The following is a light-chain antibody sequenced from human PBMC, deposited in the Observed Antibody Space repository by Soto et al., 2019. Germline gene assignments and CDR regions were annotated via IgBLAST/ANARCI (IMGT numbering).Light chain of an antibody. CDR3: HQYNNFWT. Sequence: EIGMTQSPATLSVSPGERVTLSCRASQSVSSRLAWYHQKPGQSPRLLIYGASTRATGIPARFSGSGSGTEFTLTISSLQSEDFGLYYCHQYNNFWTFGQGTKVDIK. J-gene: IGKJ1*01. V-gene: IGKV3-15*01. CDR2: GAS. CDR1: QSVSSR.